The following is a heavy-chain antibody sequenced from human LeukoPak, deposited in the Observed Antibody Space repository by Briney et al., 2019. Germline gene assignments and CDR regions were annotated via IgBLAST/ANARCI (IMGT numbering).Heavy chain of an antibody. CDR2: ISTSVSTI. D-gene: IGHD3-16*01. V-gene: IGHV3-11*01. CDR3: ARDRGDYFDY. CDR1: GFPFSDYY. J-gene: IGHJ4*02. Sequence: GGSLRLSCAASGFPFSDYYMSWLRQAPGKGLEWVSFISTSVSTIYYADSVKGRFTISRDNANNVLYLQMNSLRADDTAVYYCARDRGDYFDYWGQGSLVTVSS.